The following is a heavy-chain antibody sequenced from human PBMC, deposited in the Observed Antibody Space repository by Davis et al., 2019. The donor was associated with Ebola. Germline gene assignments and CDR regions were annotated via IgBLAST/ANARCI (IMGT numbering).Heavy chain of an antibody. V-gene: IGHV5-10-1*01. Sequence: PGGSLRLSCKGSGYSFTSYWISWVRQMPGKGLEWMGRIDPSDSYTNYSPSFQGHVTISADKSISTAYLQWSSLKASDTAMYYCARDRVITGTTGWFDPWGQGTLVTVSS. CDR2: IDPSDSYT. CDR1: GYSFTSYW. D-gene: IGHD1-20*01. J-gene: IGHJ5*02. CDR3: ARDRVITGTTGWFDP.